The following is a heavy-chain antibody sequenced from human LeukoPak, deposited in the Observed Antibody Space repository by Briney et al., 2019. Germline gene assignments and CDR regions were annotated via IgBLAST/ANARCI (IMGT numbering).Heavy chain of an antibody. V-gene: IGHV4-4*02. CDR2: IFHTGIT. D-gene: IGHD6-13*01. Sequence: PSETLSLTCAVSGGSITTNNWWSWVRQPPGKGLEWIGEIFHTGITNYNPSLRSRVIISLDKSMNQFSLRLSSVTAADTFVYYCARDAAAGYSLACWGQGTLVTVSS. CDR1: GGSITTNNW. J-gene: IGHJ4*02. CDR3: ARDAAAGYSLAC.